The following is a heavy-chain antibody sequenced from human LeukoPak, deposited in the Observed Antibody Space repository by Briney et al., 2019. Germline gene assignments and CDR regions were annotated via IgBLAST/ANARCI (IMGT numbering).Heavy chain of an antibody. CDR1: GFTVSINY. CDR3: AKVSPTGRALDC. J-gene: IGHJ4*02. Sequence: GGSLRLSCAASGFTVSINYMSWVRQAPGEGLEWVSVIYTTAKTFYADSVKGRFSISRDNSKNTVYLQMNSLRAEDTAVYYCAKVSPTGRALDCWGQGTLVTVSS. D-gene: IGHD1-1*01. CDR2: IYTTAKT. V-gene: IGHV3-53*01.